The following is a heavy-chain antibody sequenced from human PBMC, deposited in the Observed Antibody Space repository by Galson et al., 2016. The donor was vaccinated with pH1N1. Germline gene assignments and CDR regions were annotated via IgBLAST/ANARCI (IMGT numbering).Heavy chain of an antibody. CDR1: GGTFSSNA. J-gene: IGHJ3*01. D-gene: IGHD6-19*01. Sequence: SVKVSCKASGGTFSSNAISWVRQGPGQGLEWVGGIISILGTPDFAQKFQGRVTTSADRSTGTFYMELSSLRSEDPAVDFCARSLGCGCHWGAFDLWGQGTLVTVSS. V-gene: IGHV1-69*10. CDR3: ARSLGCGCHWGAFDL. CDR2: IISILGTP.